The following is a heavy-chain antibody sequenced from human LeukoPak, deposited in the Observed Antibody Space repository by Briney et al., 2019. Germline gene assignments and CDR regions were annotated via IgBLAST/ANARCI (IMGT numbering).Heavy chain of an antibody. CDR1: GYSISSGYY. D-gene: IGHD3-10*01. J-gene: IGHJ5*02. CDR2: IYHRGST. CDR3: ARVGGSGSYYSVLDWFDP. V-gene: IGHV4-38-2*01. Sequence: SETLSLTCAVSGYSISSGYYWGWIRQPPGKGLEWIGRIYHRGSTYYNPALKSRVTISVDTSKNQFSLKLSSVNAADTVVYYCARVGGSGSYYSVLDWFDPWGQGTLVTVSS.